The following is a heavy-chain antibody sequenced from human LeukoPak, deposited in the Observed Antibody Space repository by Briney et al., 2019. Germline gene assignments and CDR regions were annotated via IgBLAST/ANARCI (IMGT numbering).Heavy chain of an antibody. J-gene: IGHJ4*02. V-gene: IGHV3-74*01. Sequence: GGSLRLSCAASGFTFSTYWMHWVRRAPGKGLVWVSRISTDGSVTSYADSVRGRFTISRDNAKNTMYLQMNSLRAEDTAVYYCARIGGSGSYSGHYFDHWGQGTLVTVSS. D-gene: IGHD3-10*01. CDR1: GFTFSTYW. CDR3: ARIGGSGSYSGHYFDH. CDR2: ISTDGSVT.